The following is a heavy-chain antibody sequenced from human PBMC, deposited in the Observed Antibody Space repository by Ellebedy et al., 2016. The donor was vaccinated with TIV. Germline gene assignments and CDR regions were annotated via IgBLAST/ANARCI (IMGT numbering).Heavy chain of an antibody. D-gene: IGHD1-26*01. CDR1: GYTFTGYY. CDR2: ISAYNGNT. J-gene: IGHJ4*02. CDR3: ARTKVGAFDY. Sequence: ASVKVSXXASGYTFTGYYMHWVRQAPGKGLEWMGWISAYNGNTNYAQKLQGRVTMTTDTSTSTAYMELRSLRSDDTAVYYCARTKVGAFDYWGQGTLVTVSS. V-gene: IGHV1-18*04.